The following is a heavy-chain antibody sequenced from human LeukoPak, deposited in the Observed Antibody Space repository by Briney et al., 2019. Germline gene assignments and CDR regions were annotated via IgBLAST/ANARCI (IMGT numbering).Heavy chain of an antibody. Sequence: SETLSLTCTVSGGSISSSSYYWGWIRQPPGKGLEWIGSIYYSGSTYYNPSLKSRVTISVDTSKNQFSLKLSSVTAADTAVYYCARRAHIAAAGTTSFDYWGQGTLVTVSS. J-gene: IGHJ4*02. CDR1: GGSISSSSYY. D-gene: IGHD6-13*01. CDR2: IYYSGST. CDR3: ARRAHIAAAGTTSFDY. V-gene: IGHV4-39*01.